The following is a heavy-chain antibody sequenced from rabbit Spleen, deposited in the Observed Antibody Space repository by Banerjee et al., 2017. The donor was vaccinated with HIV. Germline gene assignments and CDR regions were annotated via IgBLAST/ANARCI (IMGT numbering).Heavy chain of an antibody. D-gene: IGHD1-1*01. J-gene: IGHJ2*01. Sequence: QEQLEESGGDLVKPEGSLTLTCTASGFSLSRDYWICWVRQAPGKGLEWIACIDTNDEDTDYANWPKGRFTISKTSSTTVTLQMTSLTAADTATYFCARNYVNAFDPWGPGTSSPS. CDR3: ARNYVNAFDP. CDR2: IDTNDEDT. CDR1: GFSLSRDYW. V-gene: IGHV1S45*01.